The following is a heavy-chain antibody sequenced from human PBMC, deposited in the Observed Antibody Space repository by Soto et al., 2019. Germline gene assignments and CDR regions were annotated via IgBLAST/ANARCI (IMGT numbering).Heavy chain of an antibody. J-gene: IGHJ5*02. Sequence: EVQLLESGGGLVQPGGSLRLSCAASGFTFSSYAMSWVRQAPGKGLEWVSAISGSGGSTYYADSVKGRFTISRDNSKNTLYLQMNSLRAEDTAVYYCAREGDLTIYYDSSNWFDPWGQGTLVTVSS. CDR2: ISGSGGST. CDR3: AREGDLTIYYDSSNWFDP. V-gene: IGHV3-23*01. CDR1: GFTFSSYA. D-gene: IGHD3-22*01.